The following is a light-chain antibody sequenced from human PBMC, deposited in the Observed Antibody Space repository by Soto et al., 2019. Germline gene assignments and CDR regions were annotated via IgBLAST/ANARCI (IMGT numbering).Light chain of an antibody. CDR1: QGISSY. V-gene: IGKV1-9*01. Sequence: DIQLTQSPSFLSASVGDRVTITCRASQGISSYLAWYQQKPGKAPKLLIYAASTLQSGVPSRFSGSESGTEFTRTISSLQPEDFATYYCQQLNSYPLTFGQGTKVEIK. J-gene: IGKJ1*01. CDR3: QQLNSYPLT. CDR2: AAS.